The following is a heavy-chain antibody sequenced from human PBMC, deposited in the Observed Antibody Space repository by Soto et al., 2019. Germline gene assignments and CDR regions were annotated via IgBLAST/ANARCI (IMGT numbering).Heavy chain of an antibody. CDR1: GGSISSRTSY. Sequence: QVQLQESGPGLVKPSQTLSLTCTVSGGSISSRTSYWSWIRQHPGKGLEWIGYIYYGGDSFYNPSPKRRFHKGIALSENHCSLKVNSGTGGETAVYLWAREGGGGVDCWGQGTLVTVAS. CDR3: AREGGGGVDC. V-gene: IGHV4-31*03. D-gene: IGHD1-26*01. J-gene: IGHJ4*02. CDR2: IYYGGDS.